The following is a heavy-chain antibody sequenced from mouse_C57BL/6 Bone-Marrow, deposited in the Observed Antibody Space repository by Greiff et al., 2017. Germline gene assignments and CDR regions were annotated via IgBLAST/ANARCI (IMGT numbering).Heavy chain of an antibody. CDR1: GFTFSSYA. V-gene: IGHV5-4*01. J-gene: IGHJ4*01. CDR2: ISDGGSYT. Sequence: DVHLVESGGGLVKPGGSLKLSCAASGFTFSSYAMSWVRQTPEKRLEWVATISDGGSYTYYTDNVKGRFTISRDNAKNNLYLQMSHLKSEDTAMYYCARVNDAMDYWGQGTSVTVSS. CDR3: ARVNDAMDY.